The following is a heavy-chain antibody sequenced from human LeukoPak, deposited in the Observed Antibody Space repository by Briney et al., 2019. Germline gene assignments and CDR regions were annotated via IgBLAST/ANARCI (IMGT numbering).Heavy chain of an antibody. CDR2: LYSGGGK. CDR3: ARDMVLQSGEFGGFDC. J-gene: IGHJ4*02. V-gene: IGHV3-66*01. CDR1: GFTVSDNY. D-gene: IGHD4/OR15-4a*01. Sequence: GGSLRLSCAASGFTVSDNYMTWVRQAPGKGLEWVSALYSGGGKYYAGSVKGRFAISRDESRNTLFLQMNGLRAEDTAVYYCARDMVLQSGEFGGFDCWGQGTPVTVSS.